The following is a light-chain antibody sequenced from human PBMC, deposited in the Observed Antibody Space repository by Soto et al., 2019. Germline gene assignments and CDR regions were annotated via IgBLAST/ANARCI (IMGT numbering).Light chain of an antibody. V-gene: IGKV1-9*01. CDR1: YDISSS. CDR3: QQLSHYPYT. Sequence: DLQLTQSPSFLSASVEDRVTITCRASYDISSSLAWYQQEPGKPPKLLIYGSSTLQTGVPSRFSGTGSGTKFTLTISSLQFGDFATYYCQQLSHYPYTFGQGTKLEI. J-gene: IGKJ2*01. CDR2: GSS.